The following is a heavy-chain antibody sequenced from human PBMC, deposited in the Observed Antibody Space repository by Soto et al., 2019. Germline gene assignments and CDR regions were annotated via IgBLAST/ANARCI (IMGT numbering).Heavy chain of an antibody. D-gene: IGHD3-22*01. CDR3: ARDRTDSGYYTNWLDP. J-gene: IGHJ5*02. V-gene: IGHV1-18*01. Sequence: GASVKVSCKTSGHTLIDYGISWVRQAPGQGLEWVGWINTYSSTTNYAQKFQGRVTMTTDPSTSTVYMELHSLTSDDTALYYCARDRTDSGYYTNWLDPWGQGTQVTVS. CDR2: INTYSSTT. CDR1: GHTLIDYG.